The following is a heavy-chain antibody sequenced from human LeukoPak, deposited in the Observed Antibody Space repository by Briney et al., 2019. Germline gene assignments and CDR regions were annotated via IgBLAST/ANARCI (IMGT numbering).Heavy chain of an antibody. CDR3: ARVSTLGWNVPHYYYYMDV. CDR2: INPNSGGT. D-gene: IGHD1-1*01. V-gene: IGHV1-2*02. CDR1: GYTFTSYG. Sequence: ASVKVSCKASGYTFTSYGISWVRQAPGQGLEWMGWINPNSGGTNYAQKFQGRVTMTRDTSISTAYMELSRLRSDDTAVYYCARVSTLGWNVPHYYYYMDVWGKGTTVTVSS. J-gene: IGHJ6*03.